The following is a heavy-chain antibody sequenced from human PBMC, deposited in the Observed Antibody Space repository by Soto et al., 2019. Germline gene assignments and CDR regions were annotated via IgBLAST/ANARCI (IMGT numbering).Heavy chain of an antibody. CDR3: XKDRSSRYLSGLYFDF. Sequence: EVQLLESGGGLVQPGGSLRLSCVASGFTFGTVAMTWVRQAPGKGLEWVSSIAIASFDSYYAPSVKGRFTTSRDDSKNTLYLXMXXLXXXXXXXXXXXKDRSSRYLSGLYFDFWGPGSLVKVSS. V-gene: IGHV3-23*01. D-gene: IGHD3-9*01. CDR1: GFTFGTVA. CDR2: IAIASFDS. J-gene: IGHJ4*02.